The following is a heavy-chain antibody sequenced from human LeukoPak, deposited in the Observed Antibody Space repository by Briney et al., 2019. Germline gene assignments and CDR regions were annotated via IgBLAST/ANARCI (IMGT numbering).Heavy chain of an antibody. V-gene: IGHV1-8*01. D-gene: IGHD3-22*01. J-gene: IGHJ6*02. CDR2: MNPNSGNT. CDR1: GYTFTSYD. Sequence: GASVKVSCKASGYTFTSYDINWVRQATGQGLEWMGWMNPNSGNTGYAQKFQGRVTMTRNTSISTAYMGLSSLRSEDTAVYYCARGIFPYYYDSSGSRYGMDVWGQGTTVTVSS. CDR3: ARGIFPYYYDSSGSRYGMDV.